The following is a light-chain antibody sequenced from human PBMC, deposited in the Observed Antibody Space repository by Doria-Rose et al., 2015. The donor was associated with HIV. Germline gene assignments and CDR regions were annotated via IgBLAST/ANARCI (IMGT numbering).Light chain of an antibody. Sequence: DIRLTQSPESLGMSLGERATLNCMSNQSLLYTSKNYLAWYQQKPGQPPKWLIYWASTRQSGVPARFSGSGSGTDFTLTISSPEAEDVAVYYCQQYYDTPSFGPGTTVDIK. J-gene: IGKJ3*01. CDR1: QSLLYTSKNY. CDR3: QQYYDTPS. V-gene: IGKV4-1*01. CDR2: WAS.